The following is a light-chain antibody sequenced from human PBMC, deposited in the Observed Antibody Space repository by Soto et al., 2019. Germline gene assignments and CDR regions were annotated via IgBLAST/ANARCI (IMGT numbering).Light chain of an antibody. J-gene: IGKJ1*01. V-gene: IGKV1-5*01. Sequence: QRSHSPYTLPASVGDRVTITCRASQSMSDWLAWYQQKPGTAPKLLIYHVSTLESGVPSRFRARGSGTEFTLTIRSLQPDDFATYYCQQYNSYSFGQRTKVDI. CDR1: QSMSDW. CDR2: HVS. CDR3: QQYNSYS.